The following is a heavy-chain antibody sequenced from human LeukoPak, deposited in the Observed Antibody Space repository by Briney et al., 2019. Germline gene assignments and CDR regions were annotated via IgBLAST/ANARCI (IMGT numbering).Heavy chain of an antibody. CDR3: ARDRDGGGYTFDI. J-gene: IGHJ3*02. CDR1: DGSISSSAYY. CDR2: IYYSGST. V-gene: IGHV4-31*03. Sequence: SETLSLTCTVSDGSISSSAYYWSWIRQHPGKGLEWIGYIYYSGSTFYNPSLKSRVTISVDTSKNQFSLKLNSVTAADTAVYYCARDRDGGGYTFDIWGQGTMVTVSS. D-gene: IGHD2-15*01.